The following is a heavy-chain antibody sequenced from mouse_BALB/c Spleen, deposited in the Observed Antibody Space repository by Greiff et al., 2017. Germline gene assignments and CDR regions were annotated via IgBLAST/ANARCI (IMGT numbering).Heavy chain of an antibody. CDR1: GFNIKDYY. D-gene: IGHD2-3*01. V-gene: IGHV14-4*02. CDR2: IDPENGDT. J-gene: IGHJ3*01. CDR3: NDGYFLAY. Sequence: EVKLQQSGAELVRSGASVKLSCTASGFNIKDYYMHWVKQRPEQGLEWIGWIDPENGDTEYAPKFQGKATMTADTSSNTAYLQLSSLTSEDTAVYYCNDGYFLAYWGQGTLVTVSA.